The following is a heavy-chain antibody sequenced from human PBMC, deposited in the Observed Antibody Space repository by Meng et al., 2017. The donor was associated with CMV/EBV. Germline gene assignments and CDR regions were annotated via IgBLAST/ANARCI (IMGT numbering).Heavy chain of an antibody. CDR3: ARGKYYDFWSGYYSSYWYFDL. J-gene: IGHJ2*01. CDR1: TSYD. Sequence: TSYDIDWVRQATGQGLKWMGWMNPNSGNTGYAQKFQGRVTMTRNTSISTAYMELSSLRSEDTAVYYCARGKYYDFWSGYYSSYWYFDLWGRGTLVTVSS. CDR2: MNPNSGNT. V-gene: IGHV1-8*01. D-gene: IGHD3-3*01.